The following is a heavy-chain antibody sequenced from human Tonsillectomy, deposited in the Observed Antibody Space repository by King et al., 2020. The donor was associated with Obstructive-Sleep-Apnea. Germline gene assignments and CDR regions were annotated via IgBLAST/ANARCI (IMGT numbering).Heavy chain of an antibody. CDR2: MNPNSGNT. CDR3: ARNPHGRNLFDY. CDR1: GYTFTSYD. D-gene: IGHD4-23*01. Sequence: QLVQSGAEVKKPGASVKVSCKTSGYTFTSYDINWVRQATGQGLEWMGWMNPNSGNTGYAQKFQGRVTMTRNTSITTAYMELSSLRSEDTAVYYCARNPHGRNLFDYWGQGTLVTVSS. V-gene: IGHV1-8*01. J-gene: IGHJ4*02.